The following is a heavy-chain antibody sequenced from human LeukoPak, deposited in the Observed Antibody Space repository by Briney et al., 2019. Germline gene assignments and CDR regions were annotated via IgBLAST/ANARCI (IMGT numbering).Heavy chain of an antibody. J-gene: IGHJ3*02. CDR3: ARDYGLGVIVVVPAAPGAFDI. V-gene: IGHV1-46*01. CDR2: INPSGGST. CDR1: GNTLFELS. Sequence: ASVKVSCKVSGNTLFELSMHWVRQAPGQGLEWMGIINPSGGSTSYAQKFQGRVTMTRDMSTSTVYMELSSLRSDDTAVYYCARDYGLGVIVVVPAAPGAFDIWGQGTMVTVSS. D-gene: IGHD2-2*01.